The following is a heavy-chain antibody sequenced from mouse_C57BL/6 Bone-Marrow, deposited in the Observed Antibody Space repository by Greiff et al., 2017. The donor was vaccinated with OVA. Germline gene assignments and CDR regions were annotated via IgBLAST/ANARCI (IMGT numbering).Heavy chain of an antibody. J-gene: IGHJ3*01. V-gene: IGHV5-9-1*02. CDR3: TRESPWFAY. Sequence: EVQLQQSGEGLVKPGGSLKLSCAASGFTFSSYAMSWVRQTPEKRLEWVAYISSGGDYIYYADTVKGRFTISRDNARNTLYLQMSSLKSEDTAMYYCTRESPWFAYWGQGTLVTVSA. CDR2: ISSGGDYI. CDR1: GFTFSSYA.